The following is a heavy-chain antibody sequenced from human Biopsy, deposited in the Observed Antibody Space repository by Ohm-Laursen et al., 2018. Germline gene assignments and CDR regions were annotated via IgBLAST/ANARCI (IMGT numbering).Heavy chain of an antibody. D-gene: IGHD6-19*01. Sequence: SLRLSCTASGFMFSASWMSWVRQAPGKGLEWVANINPDGSVKYFADSVKGRFTISRDNAENSMYLQMSSLTVDDTAVYYCARNTGWYGDLYYFDYWGQGTLVTVSS. CDR3: ARNTGWYGDLYYFDY. V-gene: IGHV3-7*01. J-gene: IGHJ4*02. CDR1: GFMFSASW. CDR2: INPDGSVK.